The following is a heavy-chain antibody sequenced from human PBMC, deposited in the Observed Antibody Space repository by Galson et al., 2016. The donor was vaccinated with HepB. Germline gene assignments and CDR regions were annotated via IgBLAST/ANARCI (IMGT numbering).Heavy chain of an antibody. J-gene: IGHJ4*02. D-gene: IGHD5-24*01. Sequence: SVKVSCKASGGTFSSFAIGWVRQAPGHGPEWMGGIIPMFGTPNYAQNFQGRVTITADESTSTAYMELSSLTSEDTAVYYCARDLWDGYSPWALGYWGQGSLVTVSS. V-gene: IGHV1-69*13. CDR3: ARDLWDGYSPWALGY. CDR1: GGTFSSFA. CDR2: IIPMFGTP.